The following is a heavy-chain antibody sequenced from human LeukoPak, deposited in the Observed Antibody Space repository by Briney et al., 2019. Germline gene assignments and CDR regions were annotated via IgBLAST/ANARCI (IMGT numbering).Heavy chain of an antibody. D-gene: IGHD3-16*02. V-gene: IGHV3-23*01. CDR2: ISGGGAST. Sequence: GGSLRLSCVVSGFTFSDYAMSWVRQAPGKGLEWVSAISGGGASTIYADSVRGRFTISRDNSKNTLYLQMDSLRAEDTAVYYCAKDQDYDYIWGSSRVWGQGTLVTVSS. CDR3: AKDQDYDYIWGSSRV. J-gene: IGHJ4*02. CDR1: GFTFSDYA.